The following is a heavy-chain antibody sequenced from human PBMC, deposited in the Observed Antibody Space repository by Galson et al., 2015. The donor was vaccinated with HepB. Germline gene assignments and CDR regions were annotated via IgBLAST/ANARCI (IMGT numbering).Heavy chain of an antibody. V-gene: IGHV4-4*07. CDR2: IYTSGST. Sequence: SETLSLTCTVSGGSISSYYWSWIRQPAGKGLEWIGRIYTSGSTNYNPSLKSRVTMSVDTSKNQFSLKLSSVTAADTAVYYCARGHLEYQLLRPYLFWYFDLWGRGTLVTVSS. CDR3: ARGHLEYQLLRPYLFWYFDL. CDR1: GGSISSYY. J-gene: IGHJ2*01. D-gene: IGHD2-2*01.